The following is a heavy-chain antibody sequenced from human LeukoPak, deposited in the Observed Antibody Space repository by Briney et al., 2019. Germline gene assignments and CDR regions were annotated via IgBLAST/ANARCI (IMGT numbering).Heavy chain of an antibody. J-gene: IGHJ4*02. CDR2: IYYSGST. D-gene: IGHD3-22*01. CDR1: GGSITSYY. Sequence: PSETLSLTCTVSGGSITSYYWSWLRQPPGKGLEWIGSIYYSGSTYYNPSLKSRVTISVATSKNQFSLKLSSVTAADTAVYYCARGSRLNYYDSSGYYGGGYYFDYWGQGTLVTVSS. CDR3: ARGSRLNYYDSSGYYGGGYYFDY. V-gene: IGHV4-59*01.